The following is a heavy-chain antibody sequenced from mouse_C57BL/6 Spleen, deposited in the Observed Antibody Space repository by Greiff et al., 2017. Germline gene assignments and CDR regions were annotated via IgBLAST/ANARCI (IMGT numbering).Heavy chain of an antibody. J-gene: IGHJ4*01. Sequence: EVKLVESGGGLVKPGGSLKLSCAASGFTFSSYAMSWVRQTPEKRLEWVATISDGGSYTYYPDNVKGRFTISRDNAKNNLYLQMSHLKSEDTAMYYCARYSSVYAMDYWGQGTSVTVSS. V-gene: IGHV5-4*03. CDR1: GFTFSSYA. D-gene: IGHD3-2*02. CDR3: ARYSSVYAMDY. CDR2: ISDGGSYT.